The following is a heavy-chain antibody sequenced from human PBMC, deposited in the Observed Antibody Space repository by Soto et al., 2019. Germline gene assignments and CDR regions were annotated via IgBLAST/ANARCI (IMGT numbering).Heavy chain of an antibody. CDR3: EIDIRLYSSNQYYYYYYVMDV. V-gene: IGHV1-2*02. CDR2: INPNSGGT. J-gene: IGHJ6*02. D-gene: IGHD6-19*01. Sequence: PSMTVSCKASGYTFTGYYMHWVRQAPGQGLEWMGWINPNSGGTNYAQKFQGRVTMTRDTSISTAYMELSRLRSDDTAVYYCEIDIRLYSSNQYYYYYYVMDVWGQGTTVTVS. CDR1: GYTFTGYY.